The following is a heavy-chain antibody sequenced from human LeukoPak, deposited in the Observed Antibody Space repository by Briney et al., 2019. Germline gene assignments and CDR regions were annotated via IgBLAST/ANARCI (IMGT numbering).Heavy chain of an antibody. J-gene: IGHJ4*02. V-gene: IGHV3-48*01. CDR1: GFTFSTYG. CDR3: ATYSGYDRIFDY. CDR2: ISGSSSAI. D-gene: IGHD5-12*01. Sequence: PGGSLRLSCAASGFTFSTYGMNWVRQALGKGLEWVSYISGSSSAIYYTDSVKGRFTISRDNAKKSVFLQMNGLRAEDTAVYYCATYSGYDRIFDYWGQGTLVTVSS.